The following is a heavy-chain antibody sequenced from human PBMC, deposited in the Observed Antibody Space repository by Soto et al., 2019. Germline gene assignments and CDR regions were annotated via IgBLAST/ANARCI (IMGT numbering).Heavy chain of an antibody. CDR3: ARVSGGYSYGSDYYYYYYMDV. V-gene: IGHV6-1*01. J-gene: IGHJ6*03. Sequence: QSQTLSLTCAISGDSVSSNSAAWNWIRQSPSRGLEWLGRTYYRSKWYNDYAVSVKSRITINPDTSKNQFSLQLNSVTPEDTAVYYCARVSGGYSYGSDYYYYYYMDVWGKGTTVTVSS. CDR2: TYYRSKWYN. CDR1: GDSVSSNSAA. D-gene: IGHD5-18*01.